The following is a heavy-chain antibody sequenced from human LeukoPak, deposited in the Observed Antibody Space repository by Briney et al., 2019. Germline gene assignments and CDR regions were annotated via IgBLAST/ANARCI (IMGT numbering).Heavy chain of an antibody. Sequence: GGSLRLSCAASGFTFSSNYMSWVRQAPGKGLEWVSVIYSGGSTYYADSVKGRFTISRHNSKNTLYLQMNSPRAEDTAVYYCARDRAAAFDIWGQGTMVTVSS. V-gene: IGHV3-53*04. D-gene: IGHD6-13*01. J-gene: IGHJ3*02. CDR3: ARDRAAAFDI. CDR2: IYSGGST. CDR1: GFTFSSNY.